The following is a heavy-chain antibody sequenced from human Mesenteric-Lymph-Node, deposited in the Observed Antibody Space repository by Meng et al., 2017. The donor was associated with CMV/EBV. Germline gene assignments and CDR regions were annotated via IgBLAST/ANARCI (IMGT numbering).Heavy chain of an antibody. CDR2: ITNDGITT. D-gene: IGHD2-8*01. V-gene: IGHV3-74*01. CDR1: GFTFSSYS. CDR3: ARGRGSNEGTDNWFHP. J-gene: IGHJ5*02. Sequence: GESLKISCAASGFTFSSYSMNWVRQAPGEGLVWVSSITNDGITTNYADSVQGRFTISRDIAKNTVYLQMNSLRAEDTAVYYCARGRGSNEGTDNWFHPWGPGTLVTVSS.